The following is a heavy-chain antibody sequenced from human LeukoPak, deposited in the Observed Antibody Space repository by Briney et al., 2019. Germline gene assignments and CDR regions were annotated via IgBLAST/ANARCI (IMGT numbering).Heavy chain of an antibody. CDR3: ARDRGYYDSSGYLT. Sequence: GGSLRLSCAASGFTFSSYSMNWVRQAPGKGLEWVSSISGSSSYIYYADSVKGRFTISRDNAKNSLYLQMNSLRAEDTAVYYCARDRGYYDSSGYLTWGQGTLVTVSS. D-gene: IGHD3-22*01. V-gene: IGHV3-21*01. CDR1: GFTFSSYS. J-gene: IGHJ5*02. CDR2: ISGSSSYI.